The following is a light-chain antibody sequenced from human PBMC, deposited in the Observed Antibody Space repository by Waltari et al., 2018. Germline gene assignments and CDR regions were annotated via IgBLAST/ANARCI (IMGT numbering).Light chain of an antibody. CDR3: QQSYSTVLT. CDR1: QSIGAS. Sequence: DIQMTQSPSSLSASVGDRVTITCRASQSIGASLNWYQQKSGRPPKLLLYAASNLQTGVPSRFRGSGSGTDFSLTISNLQPEDLATYYCQQSYSTVLTFGEGTKVETK. CDR2: AAS. J-gene: IGKJ4*01. V-gene: IGKV1-39*01.